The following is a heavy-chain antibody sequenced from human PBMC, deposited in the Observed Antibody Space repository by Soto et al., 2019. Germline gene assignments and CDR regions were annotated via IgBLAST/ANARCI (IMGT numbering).Heavy chain of an antibody. Sequence: SETLSLTCTVSYGSISVSNVFWGWVRQPPGKGLEWIGNLDYSGTAYFNPSLGTRVTFPVDTSKNQFSLTLYSVTAADTAVYYCARTTGRHLDFWGQGIMVTVS. V-gene: IGHV4-39*01. J-gene: IGHJ4*02. CDR3: ARTTGRHLDF. CDR1: YGSISVSNVF. CDR2: LDYSGTA. D-gene: IGHD4-4*01.